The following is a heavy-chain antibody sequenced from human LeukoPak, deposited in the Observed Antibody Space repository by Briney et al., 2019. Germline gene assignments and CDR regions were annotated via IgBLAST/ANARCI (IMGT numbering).Heavy chain of an antibody. D-gene: IGHD2-15*01. V-gene: IGHV4-39*01. Sequence: SETLSLTCTVSGGSISSSSYYWGWIRQPPGKGLEWIGSIYYSGITYYNPSLKSRVTISVDTSKNQFSLKLSSVTAADTAVYYCARWAYCSGGSCPPGAFDIWGQGTMVTVSS. CDR3: ARWAYCSGGSCPPGAFDI. CDR2: IYYSGIT. CDR1: GGSISSSSYY. J-gene: IGHJ3*02.